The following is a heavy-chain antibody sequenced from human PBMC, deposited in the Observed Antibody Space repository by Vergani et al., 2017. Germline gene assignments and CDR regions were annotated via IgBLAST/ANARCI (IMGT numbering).Heavy chain of an antibody. Sequence: VQLLESGGGLVQPGGSLRLSCAASGFTFSSYGMHWVRQAPGKGLEWVAVIWYDGSNKYYADSVKGRFTISRDNSKNTLYLQMNSLRAEDTAVYYCARDRADTIGTSWLDVWGKGTTVTVSS. CDR3: ARDRADTIGTSWLDV. CDR1: GFTFSSYG. J-gene: IGHJ6*04. CDR2: IWYDGSNK. V-gene: IGHV3-33*08. D-gene: IGHD3-3*01.